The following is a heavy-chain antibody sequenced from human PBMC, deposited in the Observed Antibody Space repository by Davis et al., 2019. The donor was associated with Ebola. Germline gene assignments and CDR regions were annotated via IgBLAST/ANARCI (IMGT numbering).Heavy chain of an antibody. CDR3: ANWLPKDY. CDR1: GFTFSDHY. D-gene: IGHD5-12*01. CDR2: ISGSGGST. V-gene: IGHV3-23*01. J-gene: IGHJ4*02. Sequence: GESLKISCVGSGFTFSDHYMDWVRQAPGKGLEWVSAISGSGGSTYYADSVKGRFTISRDNSKNTLYLQMNSLRAEDTAVYYCANWLPKDYWGQGTLVTVSS.